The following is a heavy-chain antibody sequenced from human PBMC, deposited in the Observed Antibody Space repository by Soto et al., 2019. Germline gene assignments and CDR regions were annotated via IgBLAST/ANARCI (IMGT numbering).Heavy chain of an antibody. CDR3: AREREGVPHDSSP. CDR1: GGTFSSYT. J-gene: IGHJ5*02. Sequence: QVQLVQSGAEVKKPGSSVKVSCKASGGTFSSYTISWVRQAPGQGLEWMGRIIPILGIANYAQKFQGRVTITADKSTSTAYMELSSLRSEDTAVYYCAREREGVPHDSSPWGQGTLVTVSS. CDR2: IIPILGIA. D-gene: IGHD2-2*01. V-gene: IGHV1-69*08.